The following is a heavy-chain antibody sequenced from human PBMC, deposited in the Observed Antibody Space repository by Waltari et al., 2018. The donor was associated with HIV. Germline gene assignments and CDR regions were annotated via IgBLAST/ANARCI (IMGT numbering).Heavy chain of an antibody. CDR2: IYYSGSA. Sequence: QVQLQESGPGLVKPSETLSLTCTVSGGSLSYYYWSWIRQPPGKGLEWIGYIYYSGSAAYTPSLKRRVSISVDTSKNQFSLKLSSVTAADTAVYYCARDHKYASGLPDSWGQGTLVTVSS. J-gene: IGHJ4*02. D-gene: IGHD3-10*01. V-gene: IGHV4-59*01. CDR1: GGSLSYYY. CDR3: ARDHKYASGLPDS.